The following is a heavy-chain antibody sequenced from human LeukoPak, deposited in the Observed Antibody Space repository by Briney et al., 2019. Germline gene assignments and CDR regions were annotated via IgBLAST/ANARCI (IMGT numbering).Heavy chain of an antibody. J-gene: IGHJ4*02. CDR2: INPNSGDT. V-gene: IGHV1-2*02. CDR3: ARGGYSGYESFDY. Sequence: ASVKVSCKASGYTFTGYYMHWVRQAPGQGLEWMGWINPNSGDTNYAQKFQGRVTMTRDTSISTAYMQLSRLRSDDTAVYYCARGGYSGYESFDYWGQGTLATVSS. CDR1: GYTFTGYY. D-gene: IGHD5-12*01.